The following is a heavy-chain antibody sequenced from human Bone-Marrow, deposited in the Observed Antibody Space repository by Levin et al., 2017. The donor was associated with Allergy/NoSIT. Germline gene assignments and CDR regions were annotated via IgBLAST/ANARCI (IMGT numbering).Heavy chain of an antibody. V-gene: IGHV1-18*01. J-gene: IGHJ4*02. CDR3: ARVRDFWSGVFDN. D-gene: IGHD3-3*01. CDR2: INAYNGKT. Sequence: GLEWMGWINAYNGKTKYAQRLQGRATMTTDTSTSTAYMEVRSLRSDDTAVYYCARVRDFWSGVFDNWGQGTLVTVSS.